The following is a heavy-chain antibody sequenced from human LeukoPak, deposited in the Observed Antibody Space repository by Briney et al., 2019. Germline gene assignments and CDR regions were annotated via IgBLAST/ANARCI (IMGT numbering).Heavy chain of an antibody. Sequence: PSQTLSLTCTVSGGSISSGDYYWSWIRQPPGKGLEWIGYIYYSGSTYYNPSLKSRVTISVDTSKNQFSLKLSSVTAADTAVYYCARGASYYDSSGSFFDYWGQGTLVTVSS. V-gene: IGHV4-30-4*01. CDR1: GGSISSGDYY. J-gene: IGHJ4*02. CDR3: ARGASYYDSSGSFFDY. CDR2: IYYSGST. D-gene: IGHD3-22*01.